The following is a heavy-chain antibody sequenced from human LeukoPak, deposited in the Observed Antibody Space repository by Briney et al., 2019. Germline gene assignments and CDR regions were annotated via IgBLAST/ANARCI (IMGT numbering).Heavy chain of an antibody. Sequence: SETLSLTCTVSGGSISSSSYYWGWIRQPPGKGLEWVGSIYYSGSTDYNPSLKSRVTISVDTSKNQFSLKLSSVTAADTAVYYCARDPYYYDSSGYYPLIYFDYWGQGTLVTVSS. CDR1: GGSISSSSYY. J-gene: IGHJ4*02. CDR3: ARDPYYYDSSGYYPLIYFDY. D-gene: IGHD3-22*01. CDR2: IYYSGST. V-gene: IGHV4-39*07.